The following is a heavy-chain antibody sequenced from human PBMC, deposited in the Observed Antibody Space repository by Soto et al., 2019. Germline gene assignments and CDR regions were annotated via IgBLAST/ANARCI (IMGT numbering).Heavy chain of an antibody. V-gene: IGHV1-18*01. CDR2: INAYNGNT. CDR3: SRVLPPFDP. Sequence: QVQLVQSGAEVKKPGDSVKVSCKASGYTFTSYGISWVRQAPGQGLEWMGWINAYNGNTNYALKLQGRVTMTTDTSTITAYMELSSLISDDTAVYYCSRVLPPFDPWGQVTLVTVSS. CDR1: GYTFTSYG. J-gene: IGHJ5*02.